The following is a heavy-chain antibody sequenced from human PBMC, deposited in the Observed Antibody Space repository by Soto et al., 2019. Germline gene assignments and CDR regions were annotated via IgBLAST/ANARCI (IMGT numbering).Heavy chain of an antibody. J-gene: IGHJ6*02. D-gene: IGHD3-3*01. CDR2: MNPNSGNT. CDR1: GYTFASYD. CDR3: AFSAGYDFWSGYYYYGMDV. V-gene: IGHV1-8*01. Sequence: ASVKVSCKASGYTFASYDINWVRQATGQGLEWMGWMNPNSGNTGYAQKFQGRVTMTRNTSISTAYMELSSLRSEDTAVYYCAFSAGYDFWSGYYYYGMDVWGQGTTVTVSS.